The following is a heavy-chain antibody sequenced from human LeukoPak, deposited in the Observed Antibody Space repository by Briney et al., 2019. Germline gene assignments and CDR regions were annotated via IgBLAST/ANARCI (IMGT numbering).Heavy chain of an antibody. CDR1: EFTFSSYA. CDR2: ISGSGGTT. J-gene: IGHJ4*02. CDR3: AKDWGYGSGTYYNE. D-gene: IGHD3-10*01. V-gene: IGHV3-23*01. Sequence: PGGSLRLSCAASEFTFSSYAMSWVRQAPGKGLEWVSTISGSGGTTYYVDSVKGRFTISRDNSKNTLYLQMNSLRAEDTAVYYCAKDWGYGSGTYYNEWGQGTLVTVSS.